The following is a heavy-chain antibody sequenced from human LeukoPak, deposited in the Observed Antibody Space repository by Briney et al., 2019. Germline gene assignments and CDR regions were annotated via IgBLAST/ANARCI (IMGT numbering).Heavy chain of an antibody. V-gene: IGHV3-30-3*01. CDR1: GFTFSSYA. CDR2: ISYDGSNK. D-gene: IGHD3-3*01. CDR3: ARDSEAYYDFWSGYQTNLFDY. Sequence: PGRSLRLSCAASGFTFSSYAMHWVRQAPGKGLEWVAVISYDGSNKYYADSVKGRFTISRDNSKNTLYLQMNSLRAEDTAAYYCARDSEAYYDFWSGYQTNLFDYWGQGTLVTVSS. J-gene: IGHJ4*02.